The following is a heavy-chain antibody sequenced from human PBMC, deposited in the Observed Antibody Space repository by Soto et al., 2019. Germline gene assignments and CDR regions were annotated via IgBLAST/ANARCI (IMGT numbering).Heavy chain of an antibody. Sequence: QVQLVESGGGLVKPGGSLRLSCAASGFTFSDYYMSWIRQAPGKGLEWVSYITSSSTYTNYADSVKGRFTISRDNAKNSLYLQMNSLRVEDTAVYYCARRLSGLYGMDVWGQGTTVTVS. CDR1: GFTFSDYY. V-gene: IGHV3-11*05. J-gene: IGHJ6*02. CDR2: ITSSSTYT. D-gene: IGHD3-3*01. CDR3: ARRLSGLYGMDV.